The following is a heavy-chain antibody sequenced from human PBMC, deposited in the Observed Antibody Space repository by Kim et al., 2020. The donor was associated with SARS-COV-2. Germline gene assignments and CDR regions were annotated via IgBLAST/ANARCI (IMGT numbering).Heavy chain of an antibody. Sequence: GGSLRLSCAASGFTFDDYAMHWVRQAPGKGLEWVSGISWNSGSIGYADSVKGRFTISRDNAKNSLYLQMNSLRAEDTALYYCAKDLGFGELIDYWGQGNL. D-gene: IGHD3-10*01. CDR1: GFTFDDYA. CDR3: AKDLGFGELIDY. V-gene: IGHV3-9*01. CDR2: ISWNSGSI. J-gene: IGHJ4*02.